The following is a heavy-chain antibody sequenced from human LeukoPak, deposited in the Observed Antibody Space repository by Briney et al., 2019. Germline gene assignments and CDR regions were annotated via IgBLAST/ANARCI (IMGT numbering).Heavy chain of an antibody. V-gene: IGHV3-74*01. J-gene: IGHJ3*02. CDR3: ARGTADTGVAFDI. CDR1: GFTFSSHW. CDR2: INGAGSST. D-gene: IGHD6-13*01. Sequence: GGSLRLSCAASGFTFSSHWMHWVRQIPGKGLVWVSRINGAGSSTTYAGSVKGRFTISRDNAENTLSLQMNSLRTEDTAVYYCARGTADTGVAFDIWGQGTMVTVSS.